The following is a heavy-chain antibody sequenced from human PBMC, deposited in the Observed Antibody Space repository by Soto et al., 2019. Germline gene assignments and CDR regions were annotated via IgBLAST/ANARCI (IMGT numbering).Heavy chain of an antibody. CDR1: GYSFTSYA. CDR2: INAGNGYT. Sequence: QVQLVQSGAEVKKPGASVKLSCKASGYSFTSYAMHRVRQAPGQRLEWLGWINAGNGYTKYSQELQGRDNISRDTSGGTVYMEMSSLGSEDTAVYYRAKEPFSKQLSPCYYYGMDVWGQGTTVTVS. D-gene: IGHD6-13*01. J-gene: IGHJ6*02. CDR3: AKEPFSKQLSPCYYYGMDV. V-gene: IGHV1-3*01.